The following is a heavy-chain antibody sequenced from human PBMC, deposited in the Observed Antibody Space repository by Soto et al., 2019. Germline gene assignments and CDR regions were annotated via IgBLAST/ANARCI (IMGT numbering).Heavy chain of an antibody. CDR3: AHLTVFVTGTRWFDP. CDR2: IYWDDDK. V-gene: IGHV2-5*02. D-gene: IGHD1-20*01. J-gene: IGHJ5*02. CDR1: GFSLSTSGVG. Sequence: QITLKESGPTLVKPTQTLTLTCTFSGFSLSTSGVGVGWIRQSPGKALEWLAVIYWDDDKRYSPSLKSRLTITRDTSKNQVVLAMTNMDPVDTATYYCAHLTVFVTGTRWFDPWGQGTLVTVSS.